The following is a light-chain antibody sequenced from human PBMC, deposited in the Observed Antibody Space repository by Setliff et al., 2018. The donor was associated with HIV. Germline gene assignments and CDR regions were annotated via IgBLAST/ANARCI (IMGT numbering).Light chain of an antibody. CDR1: SSDIGSYNL. V-gene: IGLV2-23*02. CDR2: EVS. CDR3: CSYSGGSTLFV. J-gene: IGLJ1*01. Sequence: QSVLAQPASVSGSLGQSITISCTGASSDIGSYNLVSWYQQHPGKAPKLIISEVSKGPSGISSRFSGSKSGNTASLTISGLQTEDEADYYCCSYSGGSTLFVFGPGTKVTVL.